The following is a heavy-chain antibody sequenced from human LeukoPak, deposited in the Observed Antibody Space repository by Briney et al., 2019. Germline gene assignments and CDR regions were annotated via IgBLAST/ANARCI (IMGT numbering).Heavy chain of an antibody. CDR2: ISNDGSNK. CDR1: GFTFSTYP. D-gene: IGHD3-10*01. CDR3: ARVLSGRGSLYDYYYYMDV. J-gene: IGHJ6*03. V-gene: IGHV3-30*04. Sequence: GGSLRLSCAASGFTFSTYPMHWVRQAPGKGLEWVAVISNDGSNKYYADSVKGRFTLSRDNSNNKLYLQMNSLRAEDTAVYYCARVLSGRGSLYDYYYYMDVWGKGATVTISS.